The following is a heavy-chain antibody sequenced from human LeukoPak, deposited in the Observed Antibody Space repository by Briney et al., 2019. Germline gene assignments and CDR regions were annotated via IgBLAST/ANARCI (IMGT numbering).Heavy chain of an antibody. CDR3: WYYYDSSNAVVNAFDI. CDR1: GYTFTTYG. CDR2: ISANNGNT. J-gene: IGHJ3*02. D-gene: IGHD3-22*01. V-gene: IGHV1-18*01. Sequence: GASVKVSCKASGYTFTTYGIIWVRQAPGQGLEWMGWISANNGNTNYAQKFQGRVTMTTDTSISTAYMELSRLRSDDTAVYYCWYYYDSSNAVVNAFDIWGQGTMVTVSS.